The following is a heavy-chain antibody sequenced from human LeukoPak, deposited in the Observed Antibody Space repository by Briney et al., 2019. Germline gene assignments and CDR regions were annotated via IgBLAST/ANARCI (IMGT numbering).Heavy chain of an antibody. Sequence: SQTLSLTCTVSGGSISSGSYYWSWIRQPAGKGLEWIGRIYTSGSTNYNPSLKSRVTISVDTSKNQFSLKLSSVTAADTAVYYCARVRSGTYTDQYYFDFWGQGALVTVSS. CDR1: GGSISSGSYY. V-gene: IGHV4-61*02. D-gene: IGHD1-26*01. CDR2: IYTSGST. J-gene: IGHJ4*02. CDR3: ARVRSGTYTDQYYFDF.